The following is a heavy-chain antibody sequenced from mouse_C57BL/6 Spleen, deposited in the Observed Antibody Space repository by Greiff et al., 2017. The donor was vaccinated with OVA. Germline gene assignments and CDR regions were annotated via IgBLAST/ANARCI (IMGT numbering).Heavy chain of an antibody. CDR3: ARENFAY. Sequence: EVKVVESGGGLVKPGGSLKLSCAASGFTFSDYGMHWVRQAPEKGLEWVAYISSGSSTIYYADTVKGRFTISRDNAKNTLFLQMTSLRSEDTAMYYCARENFAYWGQGTLVTVSA. CDR2: ISSGSSTI. J-gene: IGHJ3*01. CDR1: GFTFSDYG. V-gene: IGHV5-17*01.